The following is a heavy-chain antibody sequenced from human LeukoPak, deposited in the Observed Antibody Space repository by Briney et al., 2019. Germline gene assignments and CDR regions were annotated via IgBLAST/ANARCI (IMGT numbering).Heavy chain of an antibody. D-gene: IGHD1-1*01. Sequence: GGSLRLSCVVSGFTFSESWMSWVRQAPGKGLGWVASLNLDGSDKYYVDSVKGRFTISRDNAENSLYLQMDSLRVEDTAVYYCAKGKRYPDYWGQGTLVTVSS. V-gene: IGHV3-7*03. CDR1: GFTFSESW. CDR2: LNLDGSDK. CDR3: AKGKRYPDY. J-gene: IGHJ4*02.